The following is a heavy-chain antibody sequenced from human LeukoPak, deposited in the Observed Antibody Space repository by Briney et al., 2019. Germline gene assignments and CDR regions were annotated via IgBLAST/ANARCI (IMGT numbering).Heavy chain of an antibody. D-gene: IGHD3-10*01. CDR3: ARDVALWFGEFSYYFDY. Sequence: PGRSLRLSCAASGFAFSSYAMHWVRQAPGKGLEWVAVISYDGSNKYYADSVKGRFTLSRHNSNNTLCLQMNSLRAEDTAVYYCARDVALWFGEFSYYFDYWGQGTLVTVSS. CDR1: GFAFSSYA. V-gene: IGHV3-30*04. J-gene: IGHJ4*02. CDR2: ISYDGSNK.